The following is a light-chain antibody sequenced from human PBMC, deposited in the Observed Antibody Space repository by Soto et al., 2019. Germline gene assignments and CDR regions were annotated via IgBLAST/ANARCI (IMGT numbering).Light chain of an antibody. CDR1: QGISTY. J-gene: IGKJ2*01. V-gene: IGKV1-39*01. Sequence: IQMTQSPSSLSASVGDRVTITCRASQGISTYLNWYQQRPGKPPKLLIYAASSLQSGVPSRFSGSGSGTDFTLTISSLQPEDFATYYCQQSYSTPRAFGQGTKLEIK. CDR2: AAS. CDR3: QQSYSTPRA.